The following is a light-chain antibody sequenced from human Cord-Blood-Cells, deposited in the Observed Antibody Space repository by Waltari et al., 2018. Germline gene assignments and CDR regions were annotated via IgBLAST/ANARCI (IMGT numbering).Light chain of an antibody. Sequence: SVLTQSPGTLSLSPGERATLSCRASQSLSSSYLPWDQQKPGQAHRLLIYGASSRATGNPDRVSGSGSGTDFTLTISRLDPEEFAVYYCQQYGSSPPWTFGQGTKVEIK. V-gene: IGKV3-20*01. J-gene: IGKJ1*01. CDR2: GAS. CDR3: QQYGSSPPWT. CDR1: QSLSSSY.